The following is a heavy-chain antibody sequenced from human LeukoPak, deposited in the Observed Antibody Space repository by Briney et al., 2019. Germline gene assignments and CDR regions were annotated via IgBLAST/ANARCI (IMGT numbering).Heavy chain of an antibody. CDR1: GGTFSNYA. CDR3: ARELRVVTYDY. J-gene: IGHJ4*02. Sequence: ASVKVSCKASGGTFSNYAISWVRQAPGQGLEWMGWINPNSGGTNYAQKFQGRVTMTRDTSISTAYMELSRLRSDDTAVYYCARELRVVTYDYWGQGTLVTVSS. CDR2: INPNSGGT. V-gene: IGHV1-2*02. D-gene: IGHD4-23*01.